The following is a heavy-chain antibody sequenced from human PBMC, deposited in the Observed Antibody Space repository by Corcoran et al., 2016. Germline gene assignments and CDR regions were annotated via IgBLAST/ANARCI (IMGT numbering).Heavy chain of an antibody. V-gene: IGHV1-2*02. J-gene: IGHJ4*02. CDR1: GYTFSGYY. CDR2: INPNSGGT. D-gene: IGHD1-26*01. CDR3: ARGSPEYSGSHHPGDY. Sequence: QVQLVQSGAEVKEPGASVKVSCKASGYTFSGYYMHWVRQAPGQGVEWMGWINPNSGGTNYAQKFQGRITMTRDTSISTAYMEMSRLSYDDTAVYYCARGSPEYSGSHHPGDYWGQGTLVTVSS.